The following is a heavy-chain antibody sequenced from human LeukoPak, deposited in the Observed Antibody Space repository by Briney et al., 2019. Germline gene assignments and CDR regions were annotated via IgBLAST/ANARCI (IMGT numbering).Heavy chain of an antibody. CDR2: IDSFGRT. V-gene: IGHV4-59*08. Sequence: SETLSLSCSVPGASIRTAYWGWIRQPPGKGLEWIGYIDSFGRTKYNPSLRNRGTVSIDTAKNKFSLRLRSLTAADTAEYYCARHGFGMDVWGQGTTVTVSS. CDR3: ARHGFGMDV. D-gene: IGHD3-16*01. CDR1: GASIRTAY. J-gene: IGHJ6*02.